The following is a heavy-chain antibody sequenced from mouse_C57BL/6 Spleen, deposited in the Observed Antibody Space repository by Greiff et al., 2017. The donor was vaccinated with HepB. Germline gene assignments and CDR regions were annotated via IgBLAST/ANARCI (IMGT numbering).Heavy chain of an antibody. CDR2: ITPNNGGT. D-gene: IGHD2-2*01. CDR3: AISLYYGSIGAMDY. Sequence: VQLQQSGPELVKPGASVKIPCKASGYTFTDYNMDWVKQSHGKSLEWIGDITPNNGGTIYNQKFKGKATLTVDKSSSTAYMELRSLTSEDTAVYYCAISLYYGSIGAMDYWGQGTSVTVSS. J-gene: IGHJ4*01. CDR1: GYTFTDYN. V-gene: IGHV1-18*01.